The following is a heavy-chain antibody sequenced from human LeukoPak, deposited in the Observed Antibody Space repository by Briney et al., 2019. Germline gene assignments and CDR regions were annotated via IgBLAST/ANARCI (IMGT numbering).Heavy chain of an antibody. CDR1: GFTFSSYW. CDR3: ARDSESLLWFGEVASH. V-gene: IGHV3-7*01. CDR2: IKQDGSEK. Sequence: QPGGSLRLSCAASGFTFSSYWMSWVRQAPGKGLEWVANIKQDGSEKYYVDSVKGRFTISRDNAKNSLYLQMNSLRAEDTAVYYCARDSESLLWFGEVASHWGQGTLVTVSS. J-gene: IGHJ4*02. D-gene: IGHD3-10*01.